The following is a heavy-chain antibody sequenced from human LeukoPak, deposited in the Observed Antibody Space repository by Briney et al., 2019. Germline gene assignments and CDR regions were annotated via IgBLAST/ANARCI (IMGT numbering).Heavy chain of an antibody. CDR2: ISYDGSNK. CDR1: GFTFSSYG. Sequence: PGGSLRLSCAASGFTFSSYGMHWVRQAPGKGLEWVAVISYDGSNKYYADSVKGRFTISRDNSKNTLYLQMNSLRAEDTAVYYCAKSGGFPPAPFDYWGQGTLVTVSS. V-gene: IGHV3-30*18. D-gene: IGHD3-16*01. J-gene: IGHJ4*02. CDR3: AKSGGFPPAPFDY.